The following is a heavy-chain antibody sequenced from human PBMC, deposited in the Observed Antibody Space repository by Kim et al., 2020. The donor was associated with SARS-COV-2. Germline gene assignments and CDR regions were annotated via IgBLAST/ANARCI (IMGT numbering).Heavy chain of an antibody. CDR2: INPDSGGT. J-gene: IGHJ3*02. CDR3: ARRLSIITFGGVIVHDAFDI. V-gene: IGHV1-2*06. D-gene: IGHD3-16*02. Sequence: ASVKVSCKASGYTFNVYYMYWVRQAPGQGLEWMGRINPDSGGTNYAQKFQGRVTMTRDTSISTAYMELSRLRSDDTAVYYCARRLSIITFGGVIVHDAFDIWGQGTMVTVSS. CDR1: GYTFNVYY.